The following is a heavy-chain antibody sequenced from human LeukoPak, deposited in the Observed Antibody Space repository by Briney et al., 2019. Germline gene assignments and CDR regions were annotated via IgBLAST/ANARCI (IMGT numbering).Heavy chain of an antibody. CDR3: AREVGDCSGGSCYSAYNWFDP. Sequence: GASVKVSCKASGYTFTGYYMHWVRQAPGQGLEWMGWINPNSGGTNYAQKFQGRVTMTRDTSISTAYMELSRLRSDDTAVYYCAREVGDCSGGSCYSAYNWFDPWGQGTLVTVSS. CDR2: INPNSGGT. CDR1: GYTFTGYY. D-gene: IGHD2-15*01. V-gene: IGHV1-2*02. J-gene: IGHJ5*02.